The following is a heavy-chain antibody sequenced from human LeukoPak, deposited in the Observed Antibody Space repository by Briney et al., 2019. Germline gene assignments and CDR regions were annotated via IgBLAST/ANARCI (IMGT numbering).Heavy chain of an antibody. CDR1: GGSFSGYY. CDR3: ARGRSSSWYYYYYGMDV. D-gene: IGHD6-13*01. J-gene: IGHJ6*02. V-gene: IGHV4-34*01. CDR2: INHSGST. Sequence: KTSETLSLTCAVYGGSFSGYYWSWIRQPPGKGLEWIREINHSGSTNYNPSLKSRVTISVDTSKNQFSLKLSSVTAADTAVYYCARGRSSSWYYYYYGMDVWGQGTTVTVSS.